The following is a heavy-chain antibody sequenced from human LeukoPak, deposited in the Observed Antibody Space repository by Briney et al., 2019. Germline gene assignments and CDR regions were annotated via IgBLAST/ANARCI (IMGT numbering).Heavy chain of an antibody. CDR1: GFTFSSYE. V-gene: IGHV3-23*01. CDR2: ISGSGGST. J-gene: IGHJ6*03. Sequence: GGSLRLSCAASGFTFSSYEMNWVRQAPGKGLEWVSAISGSGGSTYYADSVKGRFTISRDNSKNTLYLQMNSLRAEDTAVYYCARSFKGVETSPGDMDVWGKGTTVTISS. CDR3: ARSFKGVETSPGDMDV. D-gene: IGHD2-8*01.